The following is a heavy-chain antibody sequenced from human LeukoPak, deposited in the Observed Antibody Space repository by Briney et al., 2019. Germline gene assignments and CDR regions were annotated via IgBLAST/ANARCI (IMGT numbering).Heavy chain of an antibody. CDR3: AKDEDARPDSYGYGYYFDY. V-gene: IGHV3-7*03. CDR1: GFTFSSYW. Sequence: PGGSLRLSCAASGFTFSSYWMSWVRQAPGKGLEWVANIKQDGSEKYYVDSVKGRFTISRDNAKNSLYLQMNSLRAEDTAVYYCAKDEDARPDSYGYGYYFDYWGQGTLVTVSS. CDR2: IKQDGSEK. J-gene: IGHJ4*02. D-gene: IGHD5-18*01.